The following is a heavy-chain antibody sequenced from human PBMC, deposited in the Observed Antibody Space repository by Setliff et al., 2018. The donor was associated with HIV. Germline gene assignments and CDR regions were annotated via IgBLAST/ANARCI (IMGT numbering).Heavy chain of an antibody. Sequence: ASVKVSCKPAGYNFTGYHIHWGRQAPGQGLEWMGWDYPDNVVLKSAQKFQGRVTITADESATTVYMEMSGLTSEDTAIYYCARGADASGYFYREYFQHWGQGTLVTVSS. J-gene: IGHJ1*01. CDR2: DYPDNVVL. D-gene: IGHD3-22*01. V-gene: IGHV1-2*02. CDR3: ARGADASGYFYREYFQH. CDR1: GYNFTGYH.